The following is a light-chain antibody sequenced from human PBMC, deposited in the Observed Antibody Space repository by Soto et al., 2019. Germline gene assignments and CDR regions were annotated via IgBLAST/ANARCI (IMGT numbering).Light chain of an antibody. J-gene: IGKJ2*01. CDR1: QSISSW. V-gene: IGKV1-5*03. Sequence: DIQMTQSPSTLSASVGDRVTMTCRASQSISSWLAWHQQKAGKAPKLLIYKASSLESGVPSRFSGSGSGTEFTLTISSLQPDDFATYYCQQANSFPPAFGQGTKLEIK. CDR3: QQANSFPPA. CDR2: KAS.